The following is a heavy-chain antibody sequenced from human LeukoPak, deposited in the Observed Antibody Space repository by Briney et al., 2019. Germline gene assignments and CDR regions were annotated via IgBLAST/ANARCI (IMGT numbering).Heavy chain of an antibody. V-gene: IGHV3-64*01. Sequence: PGGSLRLSCAPSGFTFSDYAMHWVRQAPGKGLEFVSVIGPIGVYTYYANSVKGRFTISRDNSKSTVSLQMGSLGDEDMAVYYCARSPPGRTNWNYYDYWGRGTLVTVSS. D-gene: IGHD1-1*01. J-gene: IGHJ4*02. CDR1: GFTFSDYA. CDR2: IGPIGVYT. CDR3: ARSPPGRTNWNYYDY.